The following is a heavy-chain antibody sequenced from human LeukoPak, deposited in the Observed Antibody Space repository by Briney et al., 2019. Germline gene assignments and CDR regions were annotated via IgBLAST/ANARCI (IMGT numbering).Heavy chain of an antibody. CDR1: GFTFSSYG. J-gene: IGHJ4*02. CDR2: ISYDGSNK. CDR3: AKDVMGTDDY. V-gene: IGHV3-30*18. D-gene: IGHD5-18*01. Sequence: GGSLRLSCAASGFTFSSYGMHWVRQAPGKGLEWVAVISYDGSNKYYADSVKGRITISRDNSKNTLYLQMNSLRAEDTAVYYCAKDVMGTDDYWGQGTLVTVSS.